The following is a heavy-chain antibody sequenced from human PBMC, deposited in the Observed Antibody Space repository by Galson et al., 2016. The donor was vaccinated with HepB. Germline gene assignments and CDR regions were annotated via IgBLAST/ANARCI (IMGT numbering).Heavy chain of an antibody. CDR1: GFMFKDYS. Sequence: SLRLSCAGSGFMFKDYSMNWVRQAPGKGLEWVSSIDSTSTYLYYGDSLEGRFTISRDNAKNSLYLQMTSLRAEETAVNYCVRETHKKWLGSSTPWGQGTLVTVSS. J-gene: IGHJ5*02. D-gene: IGHD6-19*01. V-gene: IGHV3-21*01. CDR3: VRETHKKWLGSSTP. CDR2: IDSTSTYL.